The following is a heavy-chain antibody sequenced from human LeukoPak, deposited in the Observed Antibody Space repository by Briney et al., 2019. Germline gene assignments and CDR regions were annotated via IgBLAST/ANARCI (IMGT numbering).Heavy chain of an antibody. D-gene: IGHD2-21*01. CDR1: GFTFSGSA. J-gene: IGHJ6*02. CDR3: TRQPARHRWYYYGMDV. Sequence: PGGSLKLSCAASGFTFSGSAMHWVRQASGKGLEWVGRIRSKANSYATAYAASVKGRFTISRDDSKNTAYLQMNSLKTEDTAVYYCTRQPARHRWYYYGMDVWGQGTTVTVSS. CDR2: IRSKANSYAT. V-gene: IGHV3-73*01.